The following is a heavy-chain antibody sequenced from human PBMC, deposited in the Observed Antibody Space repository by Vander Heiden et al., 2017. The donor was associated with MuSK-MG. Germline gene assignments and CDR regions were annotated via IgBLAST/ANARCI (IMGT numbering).Heavy chain of an antibody. V-gene: IGHV6-1*01. D-gene: IGHD1-26*01. Sequence: QVQLQPSGPGLVKPSQTPSLPFAIPGDSVSRNSAAWNWIRQSPSRGLEWLGRTFYRTKWYNDYAEAVKSRITINPDTSKNQFSLQLNSVTAEDTAVYYCASGIVGADDAFDLWGQGTMVTVSS. CDR2: TFYRTKWYN. CDR1: GDSVSRNSAA. J-gene: IGHJ3*01. CDR3: ASGIVGADDAFDL.